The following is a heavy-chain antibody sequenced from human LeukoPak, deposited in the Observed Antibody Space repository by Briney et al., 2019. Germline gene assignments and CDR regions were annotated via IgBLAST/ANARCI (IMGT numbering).Heavy chain of an antibody. J-gene: IGHJ6*03. CDR3: ARGAARYYYYYMDV. Sequence: PSETLSLTCTVSGGSFSSYYWSWIRQPPGKGLEWIGYINYNGNTNYNPSLKSRVTISVDTSKNPFSLQLSSVTAADTAVYYCARGAARYYYYYMDVWGEGTTVTVSS. CDR2: INYNGNT. V-gene: IGHV4-59*01. CDR1: GGSFSSYY.